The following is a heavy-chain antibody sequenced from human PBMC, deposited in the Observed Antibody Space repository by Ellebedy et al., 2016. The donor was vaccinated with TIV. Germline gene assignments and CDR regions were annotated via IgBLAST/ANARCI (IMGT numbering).Heavy chain of an antibody. V-gene: IGHV3-7*01. CDR3: ARDSGSGAFDI. D-gene: IGHD3-10*01. CDR1: GFTFSSYW. J-gene: IGHJ3*02. CDR2: IRQDGSRV. Sequence: GESLKISCVASGFTFSSYWMTWVRQAPGKGLEWVANIRQDGSRVNYVDSVKGRFTISRDNAKNSLHLQMNGLRAEDTAVYYCARDSGSGAFDIWGQGTLVTVSS.